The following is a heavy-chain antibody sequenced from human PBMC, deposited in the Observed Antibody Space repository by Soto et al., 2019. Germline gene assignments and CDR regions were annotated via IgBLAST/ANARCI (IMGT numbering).Heavy chain of an antibody. CDR3: ARDLGYSESIY. Sequence: EVPLVESGGGLVQPGGSLRLSCAASGLRFSRDWMHWVRQAPGKGLEWVSRVKGDGSSTSYADSVKGRFTISRDNAKNTLCLKTDSLRAEDTAVYYCARDLGYSESIYWGQGTLVTVSS. V-gene: IGHV3-74*01. D-gene: IGHD2-15*01. CDR2: VKGDGSST. J-gene: IGHJ4*02. CDR1: GLRFSRDW.